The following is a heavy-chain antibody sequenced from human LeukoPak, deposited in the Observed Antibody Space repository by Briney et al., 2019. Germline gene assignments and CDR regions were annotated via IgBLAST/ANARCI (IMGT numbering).Heavy chain of an antibody. CDR1: GFTFSDYY. J-gene: IGHJ6*03. D-gene: IGHD3-3*01. V-gene: IGHV3-11*04. CDR2: ISSSGSTI. Sequence: GGSLRLSCAASGFTFSDYYMSWIRQASGKGLEWVSYISSSGSTIYYADSVKGRFTISRDNAKNSLYLQMNSLRAEDTAVYYCARMTAGSYDFWSGPVDYMDVWGKGTTVTVSS. CDR3: ARMTAGSYDFWSGPVDYMDV.